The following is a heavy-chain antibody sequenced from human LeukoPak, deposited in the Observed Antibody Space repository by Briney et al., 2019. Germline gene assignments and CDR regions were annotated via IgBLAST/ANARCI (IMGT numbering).Heavy chain of an antibody. CDR1: GGSISSGGYS. V-gene: IGHV4-30-2*01. D-gene: IGHD6-13*01. CDR3: ARVPWYSSSHAFDY. J-gene: IGHJ4*02. CDR2: IYHSGST. Sequence: SQTLSLTCAVSGGSISSGGYSWSWIRQPPGKGLGWIGYIYHSGSTYYNPSLKSRVTISVDTSKNQFSLKLSSVTAADTAVYYCARVPWYSSSHAFDYWGQGTLVTVSS.